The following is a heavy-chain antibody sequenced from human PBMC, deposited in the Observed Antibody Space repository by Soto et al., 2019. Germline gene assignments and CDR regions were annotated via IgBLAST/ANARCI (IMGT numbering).Heavy chain of an antibody. D-gene: IGHD4-17*01. V-gene: IGHV3-11*06. CDR1: VFTFSESF. CDR2: ISTTSTFT. CDR3: ARGAVSRQHFYYGFDV. Sequence: GGSLKLSGAASVFTFSESFMSWIRQAPGKGLEWVSSISTTSTFTDYAASLKGRVTVSRDNSRNALFLQLDSLRDEDTAVYFCARGAVSRQHFYYGFDVWGQGTTVTVSS. J-gene: IGHJ6*02.